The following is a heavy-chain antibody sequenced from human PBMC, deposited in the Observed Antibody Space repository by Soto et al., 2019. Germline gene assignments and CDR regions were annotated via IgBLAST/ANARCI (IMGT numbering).Heavy chain of an antibody. Sequence: GASVKVSCKASGGTFSSCAISWVRQAPGQGLEWMGGIIPIFGTANYAQKFQGRVTITADKSTSTAYMELSSLRSEDTAVYYCARAITMIVGKKVYYFDYWGQGTLVTVSS. D-gene: IGHD3-22*01. J-gene: IGHJ4*02. CDR1: GGTFSSCA. V-gene: IGHV1-69*06. CDR2: IIPIFGTA. CDR3: ARAITMIVGKKVYYFDY.